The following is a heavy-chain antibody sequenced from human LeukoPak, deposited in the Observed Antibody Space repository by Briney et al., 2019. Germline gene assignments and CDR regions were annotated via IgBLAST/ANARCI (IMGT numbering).Heavy chain of an antibody. CDR1: GFTFSSYS. Sequence: GGSLRLSCAASGFTFSSYSMNWVRQAPGKGLEWVSSISSSSSYIYYPYSVNRRFTISRDNYNNTLYLQMKSLRAEDTAVYYCAKDLSSSGWYPEAFDYWGQGNLVTVSS. CDR2: ISSSSSYI. V-gene: IGHV3-21*01. CDR3: AKDLSSSGWYPEAFDY. D-gene: IGHD6-19*01. J-gene: IGHJ4*02.